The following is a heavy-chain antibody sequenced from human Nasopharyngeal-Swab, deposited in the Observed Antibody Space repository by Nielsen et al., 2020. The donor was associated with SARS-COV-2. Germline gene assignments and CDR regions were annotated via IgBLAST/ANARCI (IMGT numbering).Heavy chain of an antibody. D-gene: IGHD3-16*01. J-gene: IGHJ3*02. CDR3: ARGGLGGGAFDI. V-gene: IGHV3-30-3*01. CDR1: GFTFSSYA. Sequence: GESLKISCAASGFTFSSYAMHWVRQAPGKGLEWVAVISYDGSNKYYADSVKGRFTISRDNSKNTLYLQMNSLRAEDTAVYYCARGGLGGGAFDIWGQGTMVTVSS. CDR2: ISYDGSNK.